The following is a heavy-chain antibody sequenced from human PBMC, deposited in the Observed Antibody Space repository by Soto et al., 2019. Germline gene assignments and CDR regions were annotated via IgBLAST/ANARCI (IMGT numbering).Heavy chain of an antibody. Sequence: QVQLVESGGGVVQSGRSLTLSCAASGFSLRTYGMLWLRRAPGKGLEWVAFIWYDGTKKFYANSVKGRSTISKDNSNNILYLQMSGLRVEDTAVYYCARDVLTAVAGSVNWFDPWGQGTLVTVSS. CDR2: IWYDGTKK. J-gene: IGHJ5*02. CDR1: GFSLRTYG. CDR3: ARDVLTAVAGSVNWFDP. D-gene: IGHD6-19*01. V-gene: IGHV3-33*01.